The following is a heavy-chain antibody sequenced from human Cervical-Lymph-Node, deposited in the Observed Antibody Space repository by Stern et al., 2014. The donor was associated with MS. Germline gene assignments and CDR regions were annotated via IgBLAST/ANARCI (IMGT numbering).Heavy chain of an antibody. CDR3: AHTLITLDRGVPFDY. CDR1: GFSLNSRGVG. V-gene: IGHV2-5*02. Sequence: QVTLRESGPTLVKPTQTLTLTCTFSGFSLNSRGVGVGWIRQPPGKALEWLALTYWDDEKRYSPSLKTSLTITKDASKTQVVLTMTNMGPVDTATYYCAHTLITLDRGVPFDYWGQGTLVIVSS. D-gene: IGHD3-10*01. CDR2: TYWDDEK. J-gene: IGHJ4*02.